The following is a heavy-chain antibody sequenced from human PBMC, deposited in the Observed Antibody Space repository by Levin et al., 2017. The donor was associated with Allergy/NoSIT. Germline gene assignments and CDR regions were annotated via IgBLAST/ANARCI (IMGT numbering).Heavy chain of an antibody. CDR3: ARAAAAGAGYYDYGMDV. CDR2: MYVSGST. Sequence: TSETLSLTCTVSGGSISSYYWSWIRQPAGKGLEWIGRMYVSGSTNYNPSLKSRVTMSVDTSKNQFSLKLTSVTAADTGVYYCARAAAAGAGYYDYGMDVWGQGTTVTVSS. V-gene: IGHV4-4*07. D-gene: IGHD6-13*01. CDR1: GGSISSYY. J-gene: IGHJ6*02.